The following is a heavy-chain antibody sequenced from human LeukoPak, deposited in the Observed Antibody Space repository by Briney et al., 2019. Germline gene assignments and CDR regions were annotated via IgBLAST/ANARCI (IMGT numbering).Heavy chain of an antibody. CDR1: GYNFTSYW. CDR3: AIPGYYDSSGYDY. CDR2: IYPGDSDT. V-gene: IGHV5-51*01. Sequence: GESLKISCKGSGYNFTSYWIGWVRQMPGKGLEWMGIIYPGDSDTRYSPSFQGQVTISADKSISTAYLQWSSLKASDTAMYYCAIPGYYDSSGYDYWGQGTLVTVSS. D-gene: IGHD3-22*01. J-gene: IGHJ4*02.